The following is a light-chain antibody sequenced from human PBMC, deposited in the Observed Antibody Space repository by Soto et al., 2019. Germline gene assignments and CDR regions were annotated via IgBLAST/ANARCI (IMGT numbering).Light chain of an antibody. CDR1: QSVSSSY. V-gene: IGKV3-20*01. Sequence: EIVLTQSPGTLSLSPGERATLSCRASQSVSSSYLAWYQQKPGQAPRLLIYGASSRATGTPDRFSGSGSGTDFTLTISRLEPEDFAVYYCQQYGSSPGFGQGTRLEIK. CDR3: QQYGSSPG. J-gene: IGKJ5*01. CDR2: GAS.